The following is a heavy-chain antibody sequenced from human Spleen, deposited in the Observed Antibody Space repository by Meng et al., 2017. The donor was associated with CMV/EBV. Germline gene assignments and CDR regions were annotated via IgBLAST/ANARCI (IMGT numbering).Heavy chain of an antibody. CDR2: IRNVDNI. Sequence: GESLKISCAASGFTFSDYYMSWIRQAPGKGLEWVSGIRNVDNIYYADSVKGRFTVSRDNAKNSLYLQMNSLRAEDTALYYCARNLRMGTWGDDAFDIWGQGTMVTVSS. V-gene: IGHV3-69-1*02. CDR3: ARNLRMGTWGDDAFDI. CDR1: GFTFSDYY. D-gene: IGHD7-27*01. J-gene: IGHJ3*02.